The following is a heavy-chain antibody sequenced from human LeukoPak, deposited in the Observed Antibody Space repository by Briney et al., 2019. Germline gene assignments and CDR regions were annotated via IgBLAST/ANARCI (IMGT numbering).Heavy chain of an antibody. Sequence: GASVKVSCKASGYTFTGYYMHWVRQAPGQGLEWMGWINPNSGGTNYAQKFQGRVTMTRDTSISTAYMELSRLRSDDTAVYYCARVSRYYDSSGYYSWGQGTLVTVSS. CDR2: INPNSGGT. D-gene: IGHD3-22*01. V-gene: IGHV1-2*02. J-gene: IGHJ5*02. CDR1: GYTFTGYY. CDR3: ARVSRYYDSSGYYS.